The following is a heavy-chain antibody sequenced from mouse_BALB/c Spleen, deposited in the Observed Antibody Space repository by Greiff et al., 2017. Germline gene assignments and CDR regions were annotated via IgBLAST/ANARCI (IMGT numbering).Heavy chain of an antibody. CDR1: GYTFTSSW. V-gene: IGHV1S130*01. CDR2: IHPNSGNT. J-gene: IGHJ4*01. Sequence: QVQLQQSGSVLVRPGASVKLSCQASGYTFTSSWMHWAKQRPGQGLEWIGEIHPNSGNTNYNEKFKGTATLTVDTSSSTAYVDLSSLTSEDSAVYYCARSVGNYGKNAMDYWGQGTSVTVSS. D-gene: IGHD2-1*01. CDR3: ARSVGNYGKNAMDY.